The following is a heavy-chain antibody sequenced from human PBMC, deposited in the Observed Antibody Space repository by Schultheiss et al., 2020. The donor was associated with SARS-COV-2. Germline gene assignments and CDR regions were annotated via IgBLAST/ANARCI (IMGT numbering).Heavy chain of an antibody. V-gene: IGHV4-61*08. J-gene: IGHJ6*04. Sequence: SETLSLTCAVSGYSISGGYYWSWIRQPPGKGLEWIGYIYYSGSTNYNPSLKSRVTISVDTSKNQFSLKLSSVTAADTAVYYCAREVCSSTSCGEADVWGKGTTVTVSS. CDR2: IYYSGST. CDR1: GYSISGGYY. D-gene: IGHD2-2*01. CDR3: AREVCSSTSCGEADV.